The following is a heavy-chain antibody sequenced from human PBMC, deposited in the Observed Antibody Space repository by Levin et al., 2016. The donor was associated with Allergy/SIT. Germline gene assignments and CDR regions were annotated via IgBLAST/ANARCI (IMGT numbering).Heavy chain of an antibody. D-gene: IGHD1-26*01. CDR2: MYINGIT. CDR3: ARESGSHRFLDY. J-gene: IGHJ4*01. V-gene: IGHV4-4*07. Sequence: SETLSLTCNVSGASMSSYFWSWIRQPAGRGLEWIGRMYINGITNYSPSLTSRVSMSIDTSKNQFSLKLNSVTAADTAIYYCARESGSHRFLDYWGQGTLVTVSS. CDR1: GASMSSYF.